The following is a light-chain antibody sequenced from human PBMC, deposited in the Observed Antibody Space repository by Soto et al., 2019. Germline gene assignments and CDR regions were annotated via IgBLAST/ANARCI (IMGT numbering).Light chain of an antibody. CDR1: SSDVGAFNY. J-gene: IGLJ3*02. V-gene: IGLV2-11*01. CDR2: DVS. Sequence: QSALTQPRSVSGSPGQSVTVSCTGTSSDVGAFNYVSWFQQHPGKAPKHRIYDVSKRPSGVPDRFSGSKSGNTASLTISGLQAEDEDDYYCCSYTGSYTWVFGGGTKLTVL. CDR3: CSYTGSYTWV.